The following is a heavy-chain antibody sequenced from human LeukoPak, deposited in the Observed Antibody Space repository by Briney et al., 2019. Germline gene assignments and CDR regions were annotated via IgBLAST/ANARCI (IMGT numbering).Heavy chain of an antibody. CDR3: ARADTMFGVVADY. Sequence: SQTLSLTCTVSGGSISSGDYYWSWIRQSPGKGLEWIGFIFYSGTTYYSPSLKSRVSISQDTARNQFALRLRSVTAADTAIYYCARADTMFGVVADYWGQGTLVTVSS. CDR2: IFYSGTT. CDR1: GGSISSGDYY. J-gene: IGHJ4*02. V-gene: IGHV4-30-4*01. D-gene: IGHD3-3*01.